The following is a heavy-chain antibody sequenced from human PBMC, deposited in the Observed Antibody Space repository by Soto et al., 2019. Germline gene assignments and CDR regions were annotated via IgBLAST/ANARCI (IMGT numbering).Heavy chain of an antibody. CDR1: GGTFSSYA. D-gene: IGHD4-4*01. V-gene: IGHV1-69*01. CDR2: IIPTFGTA. Sequence: QVQLVQSGAEVKKPGSSVKVSCKASGGTFSSYAISWVRQAPGQGLEWMGGIIPTFGTANYAQKFQGRVTITADESTSTAYMELSSLRSEDTAVYYCARDKTTVTTRYYYYYGMDVWGQGTTVTVSS. CDR3: ARDKTTVTTRYYYYYGMDV. J-gene: IGHJ6*02.